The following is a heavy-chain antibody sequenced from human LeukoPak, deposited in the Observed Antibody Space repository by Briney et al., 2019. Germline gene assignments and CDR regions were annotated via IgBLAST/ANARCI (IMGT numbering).Heavy chain of an antibody. J-gene: IGHJ4*02. CDR2: ISGGGGNT. CDR3: GRGGSSWLYFFEY. Sequence: GGSLRLSCAASGFTFSTYAMSWVRQAPGKGLEWVSSISGGGGNTYFADSVKGRFTIPRDNSKNTLYLQMNSLRAEDTALYYCGRGGSSWLYFFEYWGQGTPVTVSS. D-gene: IGHD6-13*01. CDR1: GFTFSTYA. V-gene: IGHV3-23*01.